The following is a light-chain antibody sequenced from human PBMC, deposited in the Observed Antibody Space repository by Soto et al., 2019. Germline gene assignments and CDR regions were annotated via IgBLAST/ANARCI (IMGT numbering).Light chain of an antibody. CDR1: KSVSSN. V-gene: IGKV3-15*01. CDR3: QQYNNWPFT. CDR2: GAS. J-gene: IGKJ3*01. Sequence: EIVMTQSPATLSVSPGERATLSCRASKSVSSNLAWYQQKPGQAPRLLIYGASTRATGIPARFSGSGSGTEFTLTISSLQSEDYAVYHCQQYNNWPFTFGPGTKVDIK.